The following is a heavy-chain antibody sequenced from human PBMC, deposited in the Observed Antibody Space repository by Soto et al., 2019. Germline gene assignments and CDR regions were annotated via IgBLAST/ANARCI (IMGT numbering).Heavy chain of an antibody. CDR2: FSGSADKT. CDR3: TKATGVAYCVTDN. CDR1: GFTFSSCA. D-gene: IGHD1-26*01. J-gene: IGHJ4*02. V-gene: IGHV3-23*01. Sequence: EVQLLESGGGLVQPGGSLRLSCAASGFTFSSCAMGWVRQTPGKGLEWVSAFSGSADKTFYADSVKGRFTISRDNSKNTVYLQMNSLRAEDTAIYYCTKATGVAYCVTDNWGQGTLVTVSS.